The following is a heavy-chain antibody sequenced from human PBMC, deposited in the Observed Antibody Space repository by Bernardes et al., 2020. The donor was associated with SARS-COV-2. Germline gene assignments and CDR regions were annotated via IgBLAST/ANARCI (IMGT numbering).Heavy chain of an antibody. CDR2: INHSGRT. V-gene: IGHV4-34*01. CDR3: ATGRFGEAPFHH. Sequence: SETLSLTWGFSGGSFSAYYWSWIRQPPGKGLQWIGEINHSGRTKYNPSLKSRVTISVDTSKKHFSVNLKSLTAADTAIYYCATGRFGEAPFHHWGQGTVVTVSS. J-gene: IGHJ1*01. D-gene: IGHD3-10*01. CDR1: GGSFSAYY.